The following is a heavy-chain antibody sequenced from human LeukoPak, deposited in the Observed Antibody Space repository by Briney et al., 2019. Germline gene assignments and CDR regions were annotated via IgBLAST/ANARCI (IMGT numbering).Heavy chain of an antibody. CDR2: VWYDGSNK. Sequence: GRSLRLSCAASGFTFSSYGMHWVRQAPGKGLEWVAVVWYDGSNKYYADSVKGRFTISRDNSKNTLYLQMNSLRAEDTAVYYCARDHVVGATFDYWGQGILVAVSS. CDR1: GFTFSSYG. J-gene: IGHJ4*02. V-gene: IGHV3-33*01. CDR3: ARDHVVGATFDY. D-gene: IGHD1-26*01.